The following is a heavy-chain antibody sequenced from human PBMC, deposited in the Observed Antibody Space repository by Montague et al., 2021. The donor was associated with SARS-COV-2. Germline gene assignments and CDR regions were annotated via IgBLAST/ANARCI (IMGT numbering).Heavy chain of an antibody. CDR2: IYYSGST. J-gene: IGHJ4*02. D-gene: IGHD5-24*01. Sequence: SETLSLTCTVSGGSISSYYWSWIRQPPGKGLEWIGYIYYSGSTNYNPSLKSPVTISVDTSKNQFSLKLSSVTAADTAVYYCARGDVEMATIKSGGPSHHFDYWGQGTLVTVSS. CDR3: ARGDVEMATIKSGGPSHHFDY. CDR1: GGSISSYY. V-gene: IGHV4-59*13.